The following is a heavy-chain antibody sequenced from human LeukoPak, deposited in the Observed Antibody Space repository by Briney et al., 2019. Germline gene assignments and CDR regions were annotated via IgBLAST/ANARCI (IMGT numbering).Heavy chain of an antibody. CDR2: IYDSGNT. D-gene: IGHD5-24*01. V-gene: IGHV4-61*09. Sequence: SQTLSLTCTVSGGSISSGGYFWTWTRQPAGKVLDWIGHIYDSGNTNYNPSLWSRVTISVDTSKNEFSLKLSSVTAADTAVYFCARGRRRDRDGYRSPGSWFDSWGQGTLVTVSS. CDR3: ARGRRRDRDGYRSPGSWFDS. J-gene: IGHJ5*01. CDR1: GGSISSGGYF.